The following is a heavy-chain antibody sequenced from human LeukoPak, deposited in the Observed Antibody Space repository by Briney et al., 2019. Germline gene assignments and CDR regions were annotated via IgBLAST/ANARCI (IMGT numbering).Heavy chain of an antibody. J-gene: IGHJ6*02. V-gene: IGHV4-61*05. CDR3: ARSRDRGGSGYHYYYYGMDV. D-gene: IGHD3-22*01. CDR2: KYYSGST. CDR1: GGPNRICGHY. Sequence: SHTLSLIRTVWGGPNRICGHYCGWVRQPPGKGLEWVGYKYYSGSTNYNPSLKSRVTISVDTSKNQCSLKLSSVTAADTAVYYCARSRDRGGSGYHYYYYGMDVWGQGTTVTVSS.